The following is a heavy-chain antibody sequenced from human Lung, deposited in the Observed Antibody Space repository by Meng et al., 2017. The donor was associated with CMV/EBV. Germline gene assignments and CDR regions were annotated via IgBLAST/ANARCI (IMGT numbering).Heavy chain of an antibody. V-gene: IGHV1-2*02. J-gene: IGHJ6*02. CDR2: INPNSGGT. D-gene: IGHD3-3*01. CDR1: GGTFSSYA. CDR3: AGGLYDFWSGYYYYGMDV. Sequence: ASVXVSCKASGGTFSSYAISWVRQAPGQGLEWMGWINPNSGGTNYAQKFQGRVTMTRDTSISTAYMELSRLRSDDTAVYYCAGGLYDFWSGYYYYGMDVWXQGTTVTVSS.